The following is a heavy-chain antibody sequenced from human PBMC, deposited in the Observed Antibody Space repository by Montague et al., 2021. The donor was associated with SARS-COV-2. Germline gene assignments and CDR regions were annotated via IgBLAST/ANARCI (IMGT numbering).Heavy chain of an antibody. D-gene: IGHD2-2*01. CDR1: GFTFSSSA. CDR3: ARAPPISAVSSPRRNQFFFDS. Sequence: SLRLSCAASGFTFSSSAMSWVRQAPGKGLEWVSTISGGGVSTYYADSVEGRFTISRDNSKNTLYLQMNSLRAEDTAVYYCARAPPISAVSSPRRNQFFFDSWGQGTLVTVSS. CDR2: ISGGGVST. V-gene: IGHV3-23*01. J-gene: IGHJ4*02.